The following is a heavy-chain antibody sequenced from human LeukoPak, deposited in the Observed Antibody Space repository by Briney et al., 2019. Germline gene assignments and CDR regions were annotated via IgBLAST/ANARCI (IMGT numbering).Heavy chain of an antibody. V-gene: IGHV4-30-4*08. J-gene: IGHJ1*01. CDR3: ARDNYDYVWGRYRQRNPEYFQH. D-gene: IGHD3-16*02. Sequence: PSETLSLTCTVSGGSISSGDFYWSWIRQPPGEGLQWIVSIYSTGSTNYNPSLKSRVTISVDTSKNLFSLKLSSVTAADTAVYYCARDNYDYVWGRYRQRNPEYFQHWGQGSLVTVSS. CDR1: GGSISSGDFY. CDR2: IYSTGST.